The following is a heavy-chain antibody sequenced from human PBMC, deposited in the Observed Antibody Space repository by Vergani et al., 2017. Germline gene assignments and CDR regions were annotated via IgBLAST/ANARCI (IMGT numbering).Heavy chain of an antibody. D-gene: IGHD2-2*01. Sequence: EVQLVESGGGLVQPGRSLRLSCAASGFTLEDYAMHWVRQVPGKGLEWVAGISWNSEELIYADSVKGRFTVARDNDKNSLYLHMSSLRAEDTAFYYWVKDLEQTLEGWGYQFGSWGQGTLVTVST. CDR1: GFTLEDYA. J-gene: IGHJ5*02. V-gene: IGHV3-9*01. CDR2: ISWNSEEL. CDR3: VKDLEQTLEGWGYQFGS.